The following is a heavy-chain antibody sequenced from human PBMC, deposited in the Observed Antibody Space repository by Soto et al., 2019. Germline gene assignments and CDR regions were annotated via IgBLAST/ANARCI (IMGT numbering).Heavy chain of an antibody. D-gene: IGHD2-15*01. V-gene: IGHV4-39*01. Sequence: PGKGLEWIGSIYYSGSTYYNPSLKSRVSISVDTSKNQFSLNLSSVTAADTAVYYCARLFFFHAEDGIRDTVPVSAFLLNRSSDL. CDR3: ARLFFFHAEDGIRDTVPVSAFLLNRSSDL. J-gene: IGHJ2*01. CDR2: IYYSGST.